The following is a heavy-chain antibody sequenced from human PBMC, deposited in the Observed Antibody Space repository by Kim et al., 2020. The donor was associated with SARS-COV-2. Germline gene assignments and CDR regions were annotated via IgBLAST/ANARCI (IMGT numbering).Heavy chain of an antibody. CDR2: IYYSGST. Sequence: SETLSLTCTVSGGSISSYYWSWIRQPPGKGLEWIGYIYYSGSTNYNPSLKSRVTISVDTSKNQFSLKLSSVTAADTAVYYCARGDEAVADYNWFDPWGQGTLVTVSS. D-gene: IGHD6-19*01. CDR1: GGSISSYY. CDR3: ARGDEAVADYNWFDP. J-gene: IGHJ5*02. V-gene: IGHV4-59*13.